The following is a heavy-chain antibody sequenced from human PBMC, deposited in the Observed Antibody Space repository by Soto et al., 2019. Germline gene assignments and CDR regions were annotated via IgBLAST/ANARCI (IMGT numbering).Heavy chain of an antibody. D-gene: IGHD4-17*01. CDR3: ARKGALLIGDQGVYFQH. V-gene: IGHV4-34*01. J-gene: IGHJ1*01. CDR1: GGSFSGYY. CDR2: VNHIGIT. Sequence: QVQLQQWGAGLLKPSETLSLTCAVYGGSFSGYYWSWIRQTPGKGPERIGEVNHIGITNYSPSLKSRVTISADISRNQFSLKLSSVTVADTAIYYCARKGALLIGDQGVYFQHWGQGTPVTVSS.